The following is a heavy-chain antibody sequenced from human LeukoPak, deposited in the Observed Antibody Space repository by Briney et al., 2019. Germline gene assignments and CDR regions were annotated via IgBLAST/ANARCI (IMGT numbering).Heavy chain of an antibody. J-gene: IGHJ5*02. Sequence: GESLKISCEGSGYSFTTYWIGWVRQMPGKGLEWMGIIYPGDSDTRYSPSFQGQVAISADKSISTAYLQWSSLKASDTAMYYCARLTGYCSSTSCYRGFGWFDPWGQGTLVTVSS. D-gene: IGHD2-2*01. CDR2: IYPGDSDT. V-gene: IGHV5-51*01. CDR3: ARLTGYCSSTSCYRGFGWFDP. CDR1: GYSFTTYW.